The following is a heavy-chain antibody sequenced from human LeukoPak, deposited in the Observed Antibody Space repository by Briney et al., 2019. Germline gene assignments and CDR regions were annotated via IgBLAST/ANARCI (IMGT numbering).Heavy chain of an antibody. V-gene: IGHV1-18*01. CDR3: ARLPNQYSSYDY. CDR2: ISAYNGNT. D-gene: IGHD6-6*01. J-gene: IGHJ4*02. CDR1: GYTFTSYG. Sequence: ASVNVSCKASGYTFTSYGISWVRQAPGQGLEWMGWISAYNGNTNYAQKLQGRVIMTTDTSTSTAYMELRSLRSDDTAVYYCARLPNQYSSYDYWGQGTLVTVSS.